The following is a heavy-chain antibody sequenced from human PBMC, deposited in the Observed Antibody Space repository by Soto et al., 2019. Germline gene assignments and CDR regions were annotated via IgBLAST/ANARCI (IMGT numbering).Heavy chain of an antibody. Sequence: ESLKISCKGSGYSFTSYWIGWVRQMPGKGLEWMGIIYPVDSDTRYSPSFQGQVTISADKSISTAYLQWSSLKASDTAMYYCARSYCISTTCYRTIDYWGQGTLVTVSS. J-gene: IGHJ4*02. V-gene: IGHV5-51*01. CDR1: GYSFTSYW. CDR2: IYPVDSDT. D-gene: IGHD2-2*02. CDR3: ARSYCISTTCYRTIDY.